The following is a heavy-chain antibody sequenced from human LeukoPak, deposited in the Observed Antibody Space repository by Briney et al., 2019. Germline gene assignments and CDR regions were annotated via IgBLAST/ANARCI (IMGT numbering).Heavy chain of an antibody. CDR1: GFSVGNHA. Sequence: GGSLRLSCTASGFSVGNHAMTWVRQAPGKGLEWVSGISWNSGSIGYADSVKGRFTISRDNAKNSLYLQMNSLRAEDTALYYCAKDSSLSVAGLFDYWGQGTLVTVSS. CDR2: ISWNSGSI. V-gene: IGHV3-9*01. CDR3: AKDSSLSVAGLFDY. J-gene: IGHJ4*02. D-gene: IGHD6-19*01.